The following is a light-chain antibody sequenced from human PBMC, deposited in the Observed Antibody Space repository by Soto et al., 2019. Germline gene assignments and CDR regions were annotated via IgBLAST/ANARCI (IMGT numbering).Light chain of an antibody. Sequence: AIRMTQSPSSLSASTGDRVTITCRASQDISDYLVWYQQKPGKAPKVLIHAASTLQGGVSSRFSGSRSGTDSTLTINSLQSEDFATYYCQHHYTYPWTFGQGTKVEV. J-gene: IGKJ1*01. CDR2: AAS. CDR3: QHHYTYPWT. V-gene: IGKV1-8*01. CDR1: QDISDY.